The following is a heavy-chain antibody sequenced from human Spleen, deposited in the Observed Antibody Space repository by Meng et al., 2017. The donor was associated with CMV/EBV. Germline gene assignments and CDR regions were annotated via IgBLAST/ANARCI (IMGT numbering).Heavy chain of an antibody. CDR3: AKATVDWRYFDY. CDR1: GFTFRFYA. Sequence: GGSLRLSCAVSGFTFRFYAMSWVRQAPGKGLEWVSAISGSGLYTYYADSVKGRFTISRDNSKNTLYLQMNSLRAEDTAVYYCAKATVDWRYFDYWGQGTLVTVSS. CDR2: ISGSGLYT. V-gene: IGHV3-23*01. D-gene: IGHD4-17*01. J-gene: IGHJ4*02.